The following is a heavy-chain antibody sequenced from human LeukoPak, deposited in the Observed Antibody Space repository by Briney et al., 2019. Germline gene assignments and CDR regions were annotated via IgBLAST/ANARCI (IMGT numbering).Heavy chain of an antibody. CDR3: AREGSSGWYFDY. V-gene: IGHV4-59*01. CDR1: GGSISSYY. D-gene: IGHD6-19*01. J-gene: IGHJ4*02. Sequence: SETLSLTCTVSGGSISSYYWSWIRQPPGKGLEWIGYIYYSGSTNYNPSLKSRVTISVDTSKYQFSLKLSSVTAADTAVYYCAREGSSGWYFDYWGQGTLVTVSS. CDR2: IYYSGST.